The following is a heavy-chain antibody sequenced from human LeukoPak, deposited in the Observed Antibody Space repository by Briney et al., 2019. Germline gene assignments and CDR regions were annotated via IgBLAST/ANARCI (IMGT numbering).Heavy chain of an antibody. CDR2: ISSSSSYI. D-gene: IGHD6-19*01. CDR1: GFTFSSYS. Sequence: PGGSLRLSCAASGFTFSSYSMNWVRQAPGKGLEWVSSISSSSSYIYYADSVKGRFTISRDNSKNTLYLQMNSLRAEDTAVYYCAKGSFIAVAGRIDYWGQGTLVTVSS. J-gene: IGHJ4*02. CDR3: AKGSFIAVAGRIDY. V-gene: IGHV3-21*01.